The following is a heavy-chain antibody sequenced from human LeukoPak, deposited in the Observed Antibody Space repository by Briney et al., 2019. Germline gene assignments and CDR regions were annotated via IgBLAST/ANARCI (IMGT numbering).Heavy chain of an antibody. V-gene: IGHV4-30-2*01. CDR2: IYHSGST. Sequence: SETLSLTCAVSGGPISSGGYSWSWLRQPPGRGLEWIGYIYHSGSTYYNPSLKSRVTISVDRSKNQFSLKLSSVTAADTAVYYCARDPFDAFDIWGQGTMVTVSS. CDR3: ARDPFDAFDI. CDR1: GGPISSGGYS. J-gene: IGHJ3*02.